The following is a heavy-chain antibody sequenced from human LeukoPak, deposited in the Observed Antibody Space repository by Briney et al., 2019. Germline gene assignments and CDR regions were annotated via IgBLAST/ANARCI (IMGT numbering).Heavy chain of an antibody. CDR2: IYYSGSA. J-gene: IGHJ4*02. Sequence: SETLSLTCTVSGGSIRSYYWSWIRQPPGKGLEWIGYIYYSGSANYNPSLKSRVTTSIDTSKNQFPLKLSSVTAADTAVYYCARDRGYGDYIDYWGQGTLVTVSS. CDR1: GGSIRSYY. D-gene: IGHD4-17*01. V-gene: IGHV4-59*01. CDR3: ARDRGYGDYIDY.